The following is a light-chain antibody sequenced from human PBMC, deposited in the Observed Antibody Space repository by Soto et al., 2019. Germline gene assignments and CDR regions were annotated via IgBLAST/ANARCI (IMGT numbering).Light chain of an antibody. Sequence: MQMTHSPSSLSASVGDRVTITCRASQGISNYLAWYQQKPGKVPKLLIYAASTLQSGVPSRFSGSGSGTDFTLTISSLQPEDVATYYCQSMGTFGQGTKVDIK. CDR1: QGISNY. CDR2: AAS. J-gene: IGKJ1*01. CDR3: QSMGT. V-gene: IGKV1-27*01.